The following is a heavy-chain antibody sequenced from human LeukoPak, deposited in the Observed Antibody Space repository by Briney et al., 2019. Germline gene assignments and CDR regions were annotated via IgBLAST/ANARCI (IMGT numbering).Heavy chain of an antibody. J-gene: IGHJ6*03. CDR1: GFTFSSYA. V-gene: IGHV3-30*02. CDR2: IRYDGSNK. CDR3: AKDTHDYFNCMDV. Sequence: GGSLRLSCAASGFTFSSYAMHWVRQAPGKGLQWVAFIRYDGSNKYYGDSVKGRFAISRDNSKNTLYLQMNSLRAEDMALYYCAKDTHDYFNCMDVWGKGTTVTVSS.